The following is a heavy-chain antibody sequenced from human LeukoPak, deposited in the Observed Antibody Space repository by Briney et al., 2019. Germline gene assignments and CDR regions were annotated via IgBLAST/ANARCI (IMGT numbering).Heavy chain of an antibody. CDR2: MYTSGST. CDR1: GGSISSYY. D-gene: IGHD6-19*01. J-gene: IGHJ6*03. V-gene: IGHV4-4*07. CDR3: ARESASSGWYNDYMDV. Sequence: SETLSLTCTVSGGSISSYYWSWIRQPAGKGLEWIGRMYTSGSTNYNPSLKSRVTMSVDTSKNQFSLKLSSVTAADTAVYYCARESASSGWYNDYMDVWGKGTTVTISS.